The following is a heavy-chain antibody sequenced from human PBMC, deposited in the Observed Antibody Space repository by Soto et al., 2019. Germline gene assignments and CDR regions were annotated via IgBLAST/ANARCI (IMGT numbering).Heavy chain of an antibody. J-gene: IGHJ6*03. CDR3: ARDGGYCRGVSRPNYMDV. Sequence: GGSLILSWAASGFTFSSYSMNWVLQAPGKGLEWVSSISSSSSYIYYADSVKGRFTISRDNAKNSLYLQMNSLRAEDTAVYYCARDGGYCRGVSRPNYMDVWGKGTTVTVSS. V-gene: IGHV3-21*01. CDR1: GFTFSSYS. D-gene: IGHD2-15*01. CDR2: ISSSSSYI.